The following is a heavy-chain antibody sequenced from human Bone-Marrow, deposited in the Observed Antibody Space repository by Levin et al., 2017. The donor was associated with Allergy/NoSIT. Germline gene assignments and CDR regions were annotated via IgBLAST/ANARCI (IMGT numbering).Heavy chain of an antibody. CDR3: AKDNWVGISPRATYGLDV. V-gene: IGHV3-23*01. D-gene: IGHD7-27*01. CDR2: ISDSGGST. J-gene: IGHJ6*02. CDR1: GFTFNIYA. Sequence: QPGGSLRLSCAASGFTFNIYAMSWVRQAPGKGLEWVSAISDSGGSTYYAGSVKGRFIISRDNSKNTLYLFMNSLRAEDTAVYYCAKDNWVGISPRATYGLDVWGQGTTVTVSS.